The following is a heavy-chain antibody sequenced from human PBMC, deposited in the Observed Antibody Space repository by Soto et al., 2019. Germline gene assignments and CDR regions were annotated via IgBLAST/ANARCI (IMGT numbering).Heavy chain of an antibody. D-gene: IGHD3-10*01. CDR2: IKEDGSEA. Sequence: SWVRRGQGQSLEWVANIKEDGSEANYVDSVKGRFAVSRDKDTNSLYLQLNSLTPEGTAVYYCARSRRQWLGGTLSYYFDFWGHGIFGTGAS. J-gene: IGHJ4*01. CDR3: ARSRRQWLGGTLSYYFDF. V-gene: IGHV3-7*01.